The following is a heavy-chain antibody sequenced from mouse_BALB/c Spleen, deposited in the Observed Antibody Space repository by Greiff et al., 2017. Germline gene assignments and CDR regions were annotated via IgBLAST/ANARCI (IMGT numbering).Heavy chain of an antibody. Sequence: EVMLVESGGGLVQPGGSLKLSCAASGFTFSSYTMSWVRQTPEKRLEWVAYISNGGGSTYYPDTVKGRFTISRDNAKNTLYLQMSSLKSEDTAMYYCARREYAMDYWGQGTSVTVSS. CDR2: ISNGGGST. J-gene: IGHJ4*01. CDR1: GFTFSSYT. CDR3: ARREYAMDY. V-gene: IGHV5-12-2*01.